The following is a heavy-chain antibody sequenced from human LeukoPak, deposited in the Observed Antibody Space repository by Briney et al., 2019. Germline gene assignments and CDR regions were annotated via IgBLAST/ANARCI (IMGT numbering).Heavy chain of an antibody. CDR3: ARDQYSSGWSTFEY. CDR2: ISSSGSTI. V-gene: IGHV3-48*03. CDR1: GFTFSSYE. D-gene: IGHD6-19*01. Sequence: GGSLRLSCAASGFTFSSYEMNWVRQAPGKGLEWVSYISSSGSTIYYADSVKGRFTISRDSSKNTLYLQMNSLRAEDTAVFYCARDQYSSGWSTFEYWGQGTLVTVSS. J-gene: IGHJ4*02.